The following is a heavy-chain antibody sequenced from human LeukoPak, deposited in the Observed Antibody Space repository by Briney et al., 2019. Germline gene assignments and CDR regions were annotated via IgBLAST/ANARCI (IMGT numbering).Heavy chain of an antibody. Sequence: ASVKVSCGAPGYTFTDYYMHWVRQAPGQGLEWMGWLNPNTLVTKYAQHFQGRVSMTWDTSISTGYMDLHSLTSDDTAVYYCARKDGGRDGMDVWGQGTTVTVSS. CDR1: GYTFTDYY. J-gene: IGHJ6*02. D-gene: IGHD4-23*01. CDR2: LNPNTLVT. CDR3: ARKDGGRDGMDV. V-gene: IGHV1-2*02.